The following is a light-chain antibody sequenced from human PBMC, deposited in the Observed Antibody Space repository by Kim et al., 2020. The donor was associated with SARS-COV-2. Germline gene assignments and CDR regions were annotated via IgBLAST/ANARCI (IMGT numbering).Light chain of an antibody. CDR1: QTVLYNSNNKNY. V-gene: IGKV4-1*01. Sequence: DIVMTQSPDSLAVSLGERATLNCKSSQTVLYNSNNKNYLAWYQQKPGQAPKLLIYWASIRESWVSDRFSGSGSETDFTLTISILQAEDVAVYYCQQYYRSPPSFGQGTQLEI. J-gene: IGKJ2*03. CDR3: QQYYRSPPS. CDR2: WAS.